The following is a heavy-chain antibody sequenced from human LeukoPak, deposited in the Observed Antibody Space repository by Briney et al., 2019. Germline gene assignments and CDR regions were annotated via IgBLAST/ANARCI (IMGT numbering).Heavy chain of an antibody. D-gene: IGHD1-26*01. Sequence: PSETLSLTCTVSGDFITAYYWSWIRQPPGKGREWIGYIYYSGSTNYNPSLKSRVTISVDTSKNQFSLKLTSVTAADTAVYYCARGVNSGYFDYCGQGTLVTVSS. J-gene: IGHJ4*02. V-gene: IGHV4-59*01. CDR1: GDFITAYY. CDR2: IYYSGST. CDR3: ARGVNSGYFDY.